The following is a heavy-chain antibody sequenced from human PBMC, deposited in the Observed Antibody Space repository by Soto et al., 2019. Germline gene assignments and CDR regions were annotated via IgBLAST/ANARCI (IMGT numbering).Heavy chain of an antibody. Sequence: PGGSLRLSCAASGSTFAGSAMQWVRQASGKGRGWVGRIRSKANSYATAYAASVKGRFTISRDDSKNTAYLQMNSLKTEDTAVYYCTRQGDERGDCSGGSCQPRYSYYYMDVWGKGTTVTVSS. CDR2: IRSKANSYAT. V-gene: IGHV3-73*01. CDR1: GSTFAGSA. CDR3: TRQGDERGDCSGGSCQPRYSYYYMDV. D-gene: IGHD2-15*01. J-gene: IGHJ6*03.